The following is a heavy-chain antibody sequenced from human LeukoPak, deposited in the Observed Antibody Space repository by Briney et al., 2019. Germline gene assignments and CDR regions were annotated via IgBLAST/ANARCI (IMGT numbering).Heavy chain of an antibody. Sequence: SGPTLVNPTQTLTLTCTFSGFSLSTSGMRVSWIRQPPGKALEWLARIDWDDDKFYRTSLKTRLTISKDTSKNQVVLTMTNMDPVDTATYYCVGYSSGWYDHWGQGTQVTVSS. D-gene: IGHD6-19*01. CDR1: GFSLSTSGMR. V-gene: IGHV2-70*04. CDR2: IDWDDDK. CDR3: VGYSSGWYDH. J-gene: IGHJ5*02.